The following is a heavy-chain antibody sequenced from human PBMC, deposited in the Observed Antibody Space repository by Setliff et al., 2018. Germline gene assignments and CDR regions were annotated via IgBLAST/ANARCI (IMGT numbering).Heavy chain of an antibody. V-gene: IGHV4-39*02. CDR2: TYYNGTA. Sequence: SETLSLTCSVSGGSICGSHYYWVWMRQPPGKRLEWIGSTYYNGTAYYNPSLQSRVAISVDTSKNYFSLVVSSVTAADKAVYSCVRESSSTWYRRDIWGQGTLVTVSS. D-gene: IGHD6-13*01. CDR3: VRESSSTWYRRDI. J-gene: IGHJ4*02. CDR1: GGSICGSHYY.